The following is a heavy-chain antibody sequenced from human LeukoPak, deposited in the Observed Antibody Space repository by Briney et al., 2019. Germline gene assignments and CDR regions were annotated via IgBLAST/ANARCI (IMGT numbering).Heavy chain of an antibody. CDR3: AKISSYYMDV. CDR2: IWYDGSNK. Sequence: GGSLRLSCAASGFTFSSYSMNWVRQAPGKGLEWVAVIWYDGSNKYYADSVKGRFTISRDNSKNTLYLQMNSLRAEDTAVYYCAKISSYYMDVWGKGTTVTVSS. V-gene: IGHV3-33*06. D-gene: IGHD6-6*01. CDR1: GFTFSSYS. J-gene: IGHJ6*03.